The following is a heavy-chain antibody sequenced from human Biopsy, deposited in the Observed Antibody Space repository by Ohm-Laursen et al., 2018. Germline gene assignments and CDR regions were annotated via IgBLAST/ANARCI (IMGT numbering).Heavy chain of an antibody. CDR1: GNTFANYH. CDR3: ARAGVGSDGTDSYYYGMDV. V-gene: IGHV1-46*01. Sequence: SVKVSCKASGNTFANYHIHWVRQAPGQGLEWMGVISPIGATTSFSQKFQGRITMTRDTSTGTVYMDLNSLGSEDTAVYYCARAGVGSDGTDSYYYGMDVWGPGTTVTVSS. J-gene: IGHJ6*02. CDR2: ISPIGATT. D-gene: IGHD5-24*01.